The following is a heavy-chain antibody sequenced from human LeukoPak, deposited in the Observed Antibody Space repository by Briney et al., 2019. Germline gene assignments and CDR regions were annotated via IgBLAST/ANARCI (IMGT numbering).Heavy chain of an antibody. CDR2: INPNSGGT. V-gene: IGHV1-2*02. Sequence: GASVKVSCKASGYTFIGYYMHWVRQAPGQGLAWMGWINPNSGGTNYAQKFQGRVTMTRDTSISTAYMELSRLRSDDTAVYYCARDRGYDVWSGYSAVGPHWGQGTLVTVSS. CDR3: ARDRGYDVWSGYSAVGPH. J-gene: IGHJ4*02. CDR1: GYTFIGYY. D-gene: IGHD3-3*01.